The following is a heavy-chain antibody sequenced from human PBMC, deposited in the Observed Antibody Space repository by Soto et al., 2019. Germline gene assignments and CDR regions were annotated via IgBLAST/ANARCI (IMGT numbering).Heavy chain of an antibody. CDR1: GDSISSPNW. CDR3: AREGFDHRPDY. Sequence: QVQLQESGPGLVKPSETLSLTCAVSGDSISSPNWWSWYRQSPGKGLELIGEMFGSGSSNYNPSLDGRVTISLDTSKNHFSLNLTSLTAADTASYYCAREGFDHRPDYCGQGIPVSVSS. CDR2: MFGSGSS. J-gene: IGHJ4*02. V-gene: IGHV4-4*02.